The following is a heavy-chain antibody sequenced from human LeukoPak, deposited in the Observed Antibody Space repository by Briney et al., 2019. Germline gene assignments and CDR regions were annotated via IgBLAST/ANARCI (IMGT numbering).Heavy chain of an antibody. J-gene: IGHJ4*02. CDR1: GFPFSTFP. V-gene: IGHV3-23*01. Sequence: PGGSLRLSRQASGFPFSTFPMSWVRQAPGKGLEWVSTLSGDGSNTYYADSVKGRFTISRDTSKNTLFLQMNSLRADDTAIYYCTKGGHGDYWGQGTMVTVSS. D-gene: IGHD2-21*02. CDR3: TKGGHGDY. CDR2: LSGDGSNT.